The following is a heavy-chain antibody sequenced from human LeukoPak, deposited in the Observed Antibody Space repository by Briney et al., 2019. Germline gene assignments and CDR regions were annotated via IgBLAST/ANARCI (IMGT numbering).Heavy chain of an antibody. CDR3: ARHLAVAGTSYNWFDP. CDR2: RFYTGRT. CDR1: DGSISSNNYY. Sequence: SETLSLTCTVSDGSISSNNYYWGWIRQPPGKGLECIGSRFYTGRTYYNPPLQSRVIISVDTSKNQFSLRLSSVTAADTAVYHCARHLAVAGTSYNWFDPWGQGTQVTVSS. J-gene: IGHJ5*02. V-gene: IGHV4-39*01. D-gene: IGHD6-19*01.